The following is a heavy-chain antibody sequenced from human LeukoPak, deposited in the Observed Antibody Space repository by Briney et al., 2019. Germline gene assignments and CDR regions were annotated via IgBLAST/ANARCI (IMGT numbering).Heavy chain of an antibody. D-gene: IGHD6-13*01. CDR1: GGSISSDY. Sequence: PSETLSLTCTVSGGSISSDYWSWIRQPAGKGLEWIGRIYTSGSTNYNPSLKSRVTISVDKSKNQFSLKLSSVTAADTAVYYCARTAAAALYYFDYWGQGTLVTVSS. J-gene: IGHJ4*02. CDR3: ARTAAAALYYFDY. V-gene: IGHV4-4*07. CDR2: IYTSGST.